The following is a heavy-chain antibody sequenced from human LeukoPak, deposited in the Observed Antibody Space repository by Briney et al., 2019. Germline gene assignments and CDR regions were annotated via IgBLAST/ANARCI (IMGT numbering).Heavy chain of an antibody. D-gene: IGHD3-22*01. Sequence: QTGGSLRLSCAATGFIFSSYGMSWVRQAPGKGLEWVSGISGSGGSTYYADSVKGRFTISRDNSKNTLYLQMNSLRAKDTAAYYCATDSYDSSGYYLYYFDYWGQGTLVTVSS. J-gene: IGHJ4*02. V-gene: IGHV3-23*01. CDR2: ISGSGGST. CDR3: ATDSYDSSGYYLYYFDY. CDR1: GFIFSSYG.